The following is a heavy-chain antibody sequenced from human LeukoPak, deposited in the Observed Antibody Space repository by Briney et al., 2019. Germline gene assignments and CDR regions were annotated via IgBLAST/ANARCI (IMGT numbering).Heavy chain of an antibody. CDR1: GGSFSGYY. CDR3: ARGAGDYGDYVEY. J-gene: IGHJ4*02. Sequence: SETLSLTCAVYGGSFSGYYWSWIRQPPGKGLEWIGEINHSGSTNYNPSLKSRVTISVDTSKNQFSLKLSSVTAADTAVYYCARGAGDYGDYVEYWCRGTLVTVSS. D-gene: IGHD4-17*01. V-gene: IGHV4-34*01. CDR2: INHSGST.